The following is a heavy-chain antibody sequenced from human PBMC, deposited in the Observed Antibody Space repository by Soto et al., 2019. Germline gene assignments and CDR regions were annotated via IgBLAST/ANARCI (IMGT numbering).Heavy chain of an antibody. Sequence: QMQLQESGPGLVKPSETLSLTCTVSGGSLSNQYWVWVRQPAGKGLEWIGRIYISGNTNYNPSLGSRVTMSIDTSKNQCSLKLDSMTAADTAVYYCGGSSGYYYGVDVWGQGTTVTVSS. CDR1: GGSLSNQY. CDR2: IYISGNT. J-gene: IGHJ6*02. D-gene: IGHD3-16*01. CDR3: GGSSGYYYGVDV. V-gene: IGHV4-4*07.